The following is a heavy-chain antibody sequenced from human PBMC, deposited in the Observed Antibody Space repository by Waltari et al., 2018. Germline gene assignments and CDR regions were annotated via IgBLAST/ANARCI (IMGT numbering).Heavy chain of an antibody. D-gene: IGHD3-10*01. J-gene: IGHJ4*02. CDR2: IKEDGSEK. Sequence: EVQLVESGGGLVQPGGSLRLSCAASGFTFGNYWMGWVRQAPGKGLEWVANIKEDGSEKYYVDSVKGRFTISRDNAQNSLYLQVSSLRAEDTAMYYCATPSYNSGSYFLYWGQGTLVSVSS. CDR3: ATPSYNSGSYFLY. CDR1: GFTFGNYW. V-gene: IGHV3-7*01.